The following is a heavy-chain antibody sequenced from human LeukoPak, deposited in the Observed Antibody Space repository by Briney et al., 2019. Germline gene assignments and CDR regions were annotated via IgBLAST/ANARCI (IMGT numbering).Heavy chain of an antibody. CDR2: INSPGTTI. Sequence: GGSLRLSCAASGFTFNNYEMNWVRQAPGKGLEWVAYINSPGTTIFYADSVKGRSTISRDNARNSLSLQMNSLRAEDTAIYYCVRDDPGDYWGQGTLLTVSS. J-gene: IGHJ4*02. CDR1: GFTFNNYE. CDR3: VRDDPGDY. V-gene: IGHV3-48*03.